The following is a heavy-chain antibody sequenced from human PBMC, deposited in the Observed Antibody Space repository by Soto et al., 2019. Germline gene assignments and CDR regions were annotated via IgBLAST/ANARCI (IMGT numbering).Heavy chain of an antibody. D-gene: IGHD3-3*01. CDR3: ARDTHDFWSGYYLLFDYYYYMDV. J-gene: IGHJ6*03. CDR2: FYVSGFT. Sequence: GESLKISCAVSGFTVRSNYMTWVRQAPGKGLEWVSIFYVSGFTYYVDSVKGRFTISRDNAKNMLYLQMNGLRVDDTAVYYCARDTHDFWSGYYLLFDYYYYMDVWGKGTTVTVSS. V-gene: IGHV3-66*01. CDR1: GFTVRSNY.